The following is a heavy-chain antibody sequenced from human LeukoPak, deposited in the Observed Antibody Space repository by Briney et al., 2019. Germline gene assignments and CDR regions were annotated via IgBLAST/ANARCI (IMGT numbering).Heavy chain of an antibody. J-gene: IGHJ5*02. D-gene: IGHD2-2*02. V-gene: IGHV1-24*01. Sequence: ASVKVSCKVSGYTLTELSMHWVRQAPGKGLEWMGGFDPEDGETIYAQKFQGRVTMTEDTSTDTAYMELSSLRSEDAAVYYCARGYCSSSICYTRFDPWGQGTLVTVSS. CDR3: ARGYCSSSICYTRFDP. CDR2: FDPEDGET. CDR1: GYTLTELS.